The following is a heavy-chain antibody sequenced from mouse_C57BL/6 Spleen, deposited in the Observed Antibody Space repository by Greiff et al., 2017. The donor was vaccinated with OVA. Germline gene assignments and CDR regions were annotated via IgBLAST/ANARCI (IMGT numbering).Heavy chain of an antibody. Sequence: QVQLQQSGPGLVAPSQSLSITCTVSGFSLTSYAISWVRQPPGKGLEWLGVIWTGGGTNYNSALKSRLIISKDNSKSQVFLKMNSLQTDDTARYYCARTSTVVATNYFDYWGQGTTLTVSS. D-gene: IGHD1-1*01. CDR1: GFSLTSYA. CDR3: ARTSTVVATNYFDY. J-gene: IGHJ2*01. CDR2: IWTGGGT. V-gene: IGHV2-9-1*01.